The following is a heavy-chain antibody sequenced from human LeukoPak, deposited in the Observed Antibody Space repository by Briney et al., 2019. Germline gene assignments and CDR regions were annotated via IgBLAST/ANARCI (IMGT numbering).Heavy chain of an antibody. V-gene: IGHV3-48*03. CDR2: IDDDETTI. J-gene: IGHJ4*02. D-gene: IGHD6-19*01. CDR3: VRETTEFNSGLVMVGFDH. CDR1: GFTFSDA. Sequence: GGSLRLSCAASGFTFSDAMNWVRQAPGKGLEWISYIDDDETTIRYADSVKGRFTISRDNARNSLYLQMNSLRAEDTALYYCVRETTEFNSGLVMVGFDHWGQGTRVTVSS.